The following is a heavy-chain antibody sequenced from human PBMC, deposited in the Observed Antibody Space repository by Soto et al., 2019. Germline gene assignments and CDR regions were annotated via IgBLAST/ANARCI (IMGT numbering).Heavy chain of an antibody. CDR1: GASVSSGDYP. J-gene: IGHJ4*02. D-gene: IGHD3-10*01. CDR3: ASDYGSGSYRFDF. CDR2: IYHSGTT. V-gene: IGHV4-30-2*01. Sequence: QLQLQESGSGLVKPSQTLSLTCAVSGASVSSGDYPWSWIRQPPGKGLEWIGYIYHSGTTYYNPSVKSRVTISIDRSNNQFTLKLTSVTAADTAVYYCASDYGSGSYRFDFWGQGTLVTVSS.